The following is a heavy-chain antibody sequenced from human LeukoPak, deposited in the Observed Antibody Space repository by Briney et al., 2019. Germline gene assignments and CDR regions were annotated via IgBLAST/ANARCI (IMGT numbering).Heavy chain of an antibody. CDR2: IYPGDSDT. CDR3: ARLRQIYGSREI. Sequence: GESLEISCKGSGSSFTSYWIGWVRQLPGKGLEWMGIIYPGDSDTRYSPSFQGQATISADKSISTAYLQWSSLKASDTAMYYCARLRQIYGSREIWGQGTMVTVSS. J-gene: IGHJ3*02. D-gene: IGHD3-10*01. V-gene: IGHV5-51*01. CDR1: GSSFTSYW.